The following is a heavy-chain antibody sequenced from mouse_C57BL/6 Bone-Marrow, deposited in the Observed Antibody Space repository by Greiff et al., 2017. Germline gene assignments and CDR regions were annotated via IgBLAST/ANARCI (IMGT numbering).Heavy chain of an antibody. J-gene: IGHJ2*01. Sequence: QVQLQQPGAELVKPGASVKLSCKASGYTFTSYWMHWVKQRPGQGLEWIGMIHPNSGGTNYNEKFKSKATLTVDKSSSTAYMQLSSLTSEDSAVYYCARYPPDYFDYWGQGTTLTVSS. CDR2: IHPNSGGT. CDR1: GYTFTSYW. CDR3: ARYPPDYFDY. V-gene: IGHV1-64*01.